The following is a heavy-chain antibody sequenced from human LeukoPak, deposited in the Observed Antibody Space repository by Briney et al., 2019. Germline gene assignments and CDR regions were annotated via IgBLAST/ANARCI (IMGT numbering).Heavy chain of an antibody. J-gene: IGHJ4*02. CDR3: ARHVGQRYCSGGSCSKGEGWLYYFDY. V-gene: IGHV5-51*01. CDR2: VYPGDSDSDT. CDR1: GYSFTSYW. D-gene: IGHD2-15*01. Sequence: GESLKISCKGSGYSFTSYWIGWVRQMPGKGLEWMGVVYPGDSDSDTKYSPSFQGQVTISADKSISTAYLQWSSLKASDTAMYYCARHVGQRYCSGGSCSKGEGWLYYFDYWGQGTLVTVSS.